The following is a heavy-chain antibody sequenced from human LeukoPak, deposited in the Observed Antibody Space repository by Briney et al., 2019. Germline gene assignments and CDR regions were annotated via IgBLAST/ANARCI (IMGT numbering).Heavy chain of an antibody. CDR2: IIPILGIA. Sequence: GASVKVSCKASGGTFSSYAISWVRQAPGQGLEWMGRIIPILGIANYAQKFQGRVTITAGKSTSTAYMELSSLRSEDTTVYYCARGSGIGIVGASTGVNYGMDVWGQGTTVPVSS. D-gene: IGHD1-26*01. CDR1: GGTFSSYA. CDR3: ARGSGIGIVGASTGVNYGMDV. J-gene: IGHJ6*02. V-gene: IGHV1-69*04.